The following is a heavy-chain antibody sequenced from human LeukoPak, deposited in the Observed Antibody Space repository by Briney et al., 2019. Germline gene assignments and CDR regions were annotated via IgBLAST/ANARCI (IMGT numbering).Heavy chain of an antibody. J-gene: IGHJ4*02. CDR3: ATTVTTRVDY. Sequence: GGSLRLSCAASGFTFSSYAMSWVRQVPGKGLEWVSSISGSGGRTYYANSVKGRFTISRDNSKSTLYLQMNSLRAEDTAVYYCATTVTTRVDYWGQGTLVTVSS. CDR1: GFTFSSYA. V-gene: IGHV3-23*01. D-gene: IGHD4-17*01. CDR2: ISGSGGRT.